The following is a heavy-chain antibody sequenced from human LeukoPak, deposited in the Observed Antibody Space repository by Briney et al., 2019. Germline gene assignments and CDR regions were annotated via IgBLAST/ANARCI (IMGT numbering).Heavy chain of an antibody. CDR2: INSDGSTT. CDR3: ARGVRQWLLTYYFDY. Sequence: PGGSLRLSCAASGFTFSSYWMHWVRQAPGKGLVWVSRINSDGSTTSYADSVKGRFTISRDNAKNSLYLQMNSLRAEDTAVYYCARGVRQWLLTYYFDYWGQGTLVTVSS. V-gene: IGHV3-74*01. D-gene: IGHD6-19*01. CDR1: GFTFSSYW. J-gene: IGHJ4*02.